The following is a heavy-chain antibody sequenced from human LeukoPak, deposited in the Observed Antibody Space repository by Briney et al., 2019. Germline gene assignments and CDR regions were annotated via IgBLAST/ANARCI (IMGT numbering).Heavy chain of an antibody. CDR3: AREGRIVVVVAATLYYYYYMDV. J-gene: IGHJ6*03. CDR1: GDSVSSNSAA. Sequence: SQTLSLTCAISGDSVSSNSAAWNWIRQSPSRGLEWLGRTYYRSKWYNDYAVSVKSRITINPDTSKNQFSLQLNSVTPEDTAVYYCAREGRIVVVVAATLYYYYYMDVWGKGTTVTVSS. CDR2: TYYRSKWYN. D-gene: IGHD2-15*01. V-gene: IGHV6-1*01.